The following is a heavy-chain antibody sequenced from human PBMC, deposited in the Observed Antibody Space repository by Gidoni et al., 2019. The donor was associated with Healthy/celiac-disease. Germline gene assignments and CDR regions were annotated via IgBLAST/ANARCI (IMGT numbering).Heavy chain of an antibody. J-gene: IGHJ6*02. CDR2: IKQDGSEK. V-gene: IGHV3-7*04. CDR3: ARERGGSYYYGMDV. Sequence: EVQLVESGGGLVKPGGPLRLSCAASGFTFSSYWMSWVRQAPGKGLEWVANIKQDGSEKYYVDSVKGRFTISRDNAKNSLYLQMNSLRAEDTAVYYCARERGGSYYYGMDVWGQGTTVTVSS. CDR1: GFTFSSYW. D-gene: IGHD3-10*01.